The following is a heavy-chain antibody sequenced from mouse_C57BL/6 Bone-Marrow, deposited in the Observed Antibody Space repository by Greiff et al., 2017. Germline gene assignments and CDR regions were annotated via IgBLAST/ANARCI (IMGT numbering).Heavy chain of an antibody. J-gene: IGHJ2*01. D-gene: IGHD1-1*02. CDR3: TTLVQGRGRFDY. Sequence: EVQLVESGAELVRPGASVKLSCTASGFNIKDDYMHWVKQRPEQGLEWIGWIDPENGDTEYASKFQGKATITADTSSNTAYLQLSSLTSEDTAVYYCTTLVQGRGRFDYWGQGTTLTVSS. CDR1: GFNIKDDY. CDR2: IDPENGDT. V-gene: IGHV14-4*01.